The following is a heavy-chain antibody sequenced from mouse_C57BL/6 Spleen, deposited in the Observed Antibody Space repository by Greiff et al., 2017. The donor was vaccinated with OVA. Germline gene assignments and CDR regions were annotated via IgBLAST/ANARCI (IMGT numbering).Heavy chain of an antibody. CDR2: IYPGGGST. CDR3: ARDYYGRRGFAY. V-gene: IGHV1-55*01. D-gene: IGHD1-1*01. CDR1: GYTFTSYW. J-gene: IGHJ3*01. Sequence: QVHVKQSGAELVKPGASVKMSCTASGYTFTSYWITWVKQRPGQGLEWIGDIYPGGGSTNYHETFKSKATLTVDTSSSTAYMQLSRLTAEDSAVYDCARDYYGRRGFAYWGQGTLVTVSA.